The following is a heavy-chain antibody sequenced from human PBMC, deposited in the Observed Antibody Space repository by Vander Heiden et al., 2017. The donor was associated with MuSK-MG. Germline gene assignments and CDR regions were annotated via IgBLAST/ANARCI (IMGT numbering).Heavy chain of an antibody. V-gene: IGHV4-39*01. CDR3: AVLSASRLFCAFDF. D-gene: IGHD3-22*01. J-gene: IGHJ3*01. CDR2: IYYSGST. Sequence: QLQLQESGPGLVNPSETLSLTCSVSGGYLTSSSYYWGWIRQPPGRGLEWIGTIYYSGSTYYHPPLMGRVTRSEDTPKNQVSLKLTSVTAADTAVYYCAVLSASRLFCAFDFWGQGTMVTVSS. CDR1: GGYLTSSSYY.